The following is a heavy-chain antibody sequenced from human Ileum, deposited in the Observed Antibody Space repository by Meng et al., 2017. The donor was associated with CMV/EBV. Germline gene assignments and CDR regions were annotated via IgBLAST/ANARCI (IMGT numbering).Heavy chain of an antibody. CDR2: INHSGST. V-gene: IGHV4-34*01. D-gene: IGHD6-6*01. Sequence: QQWGDCRLKPLEYLSLPCVFQWGSFGDHNWRWIRQPPGKGLEWIGEINHSGSTNYNPSLKSRLIISVDTSKNQFSLRLSSVTAADTAVYYCARAQTNWIPLSIAARGEFDPWGQGILVTVSS. CDR1: WGSFGDHN. CDR3: ARAQTNWIPLSIAARGEFDP. J-gene: IGHJ5*02.